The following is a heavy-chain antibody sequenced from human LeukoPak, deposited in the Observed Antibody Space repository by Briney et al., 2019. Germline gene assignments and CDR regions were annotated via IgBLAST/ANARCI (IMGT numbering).Heavy chain of an antibody. J-gene: IGHJ1*01. CDR3: AGGYCGGDCLQYFQH. CDR2: IIPIFGTA. CDR1: GGTFSSYA. Sequence: GASVKVSCKASGGTFSSYAISWVRQAPGQGLEWMGGIIPIFGTANYAQKFQGRVTITVDESTSTAYMELSSLRSEDTAVYYCAGGYCGGDCLQYFQHWGQGTLVTVSS. D-gene: IGHD2-21*01. V-gene: IGHV1-69*13.